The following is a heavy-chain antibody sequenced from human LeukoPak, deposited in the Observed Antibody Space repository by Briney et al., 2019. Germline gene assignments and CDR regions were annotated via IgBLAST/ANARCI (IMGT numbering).Heavy chain of an antibody. V-gene: IGHV1-2*02. CDR2: INPNSGGT. J-gene: IGHJ6*03. CDR3: ARGLRGYGDYYYYYMDV. D-gene: IGHD4-17*01. Sequence: ASVKVSCKASGYTFTGYYMHWVRQAPGQGLEWMGWINPNSGGTNYAQKFQGRVTMTRDTSISTAYMDLSSLRSDDTAVYYCARGLRGYGDYYYYYMDVWGKGTTVTVSS. CDR1: GYTFTGYY.